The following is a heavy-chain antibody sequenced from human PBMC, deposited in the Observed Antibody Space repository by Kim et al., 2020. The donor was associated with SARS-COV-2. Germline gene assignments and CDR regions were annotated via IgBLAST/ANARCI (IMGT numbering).Heavy chain of an antibody. D-gene: IGHD1-1*01. CDR3: TTDPGRWQDEQHLYDY. CDR1: GFTFSNAW. Sequence: GGSLRLSCAASGFTFSNAWMSWVRQAPGKGLEWVGRIKSKTDGGTTDYAAPVKGRFTISRDDSKNTLYLQMNSLKTEDTAVYYCTTDPGRWQDEQHLYDYWGQGTLVTVSS. J-gene: IGHJ4*02. CDR2: IKSKTDGGTT. V-gene: IGHV3-15*01.